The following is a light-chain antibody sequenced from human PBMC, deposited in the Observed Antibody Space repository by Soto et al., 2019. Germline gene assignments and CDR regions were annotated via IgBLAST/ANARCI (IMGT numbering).Light chain of an antibody. V-gene: IGLV1-44*01. CDR1: SFNIGSNS. CDR2: SND. J-gene: IGLJ1*01. Sequence: QCVLTQPPSASGSPGQRVTISCSGSSFNIGSNSVNWYQQLPGTAPKLLIYSNDRRPSGVPDRFSGSKSGTSASLAISGLQSEDEADYYCAAWDDSLNGYVFGTGTRSPS. CDR3: AAWDDSLNGYV.